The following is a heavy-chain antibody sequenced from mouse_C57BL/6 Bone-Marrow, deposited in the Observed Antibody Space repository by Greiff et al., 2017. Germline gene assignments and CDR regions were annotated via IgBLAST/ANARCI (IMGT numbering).Heavy chain of an antibody. CDR2: IDPSDSYT. CDR1: GYTFTSYW. CDR3: ARGDYSIYYFDY. J-gene: IGHJ2*01. V-gene: IGHV1-50*01. Sequence: VQLQQPGAELVKPGASVKLSCKASGYTFTSYWMQWVKQRPGQGLEWIGEIDPSDSYTNYNQKFKGKATLTVDTSSSTAYMQLSSLTSEDSAVYYCARGDYSIYYFDYWGQGTTLTVSS. D-gene: IGHD2-5*01.